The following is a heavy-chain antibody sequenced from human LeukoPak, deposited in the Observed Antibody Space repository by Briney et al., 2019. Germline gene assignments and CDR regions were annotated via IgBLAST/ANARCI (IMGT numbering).Heavy chain of an antibody. J-gene: IGHJ4*02. CDR2: INSGGSST. D-gene: IGHD3-16*01. V-gene: IGHV3-74*01. CDR1: GFTFSSYW. Sequence: PGGSLRLSCAASGFTFSSYWIQWVRQAPGKGLVWVSRINSGGSSTSHADSVKGRFTISRDNAKNTLFLQMNSLRAEDTAVYYCARARGTTPNYFDSWGQGTLVTVSS. CDR3: ARARGTTPNYFDS.